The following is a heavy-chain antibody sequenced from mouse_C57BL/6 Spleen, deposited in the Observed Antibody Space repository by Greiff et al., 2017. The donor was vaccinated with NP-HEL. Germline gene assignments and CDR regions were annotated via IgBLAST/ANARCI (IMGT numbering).Heavy chain of an antibody. CDR3: ARREALLPAMDY. J-gene: IGHJ4*01. D-gene: IGHD1-2*01. Sequence: QVQLQQPGAELVKPGASVKLSCKASGYTFTSYWMHWVKQRPGQGLEWIGMIHPNSGSTNYNEKFKSKATLTVDKSSSTAYMQLSSLTSEDSAVYYGARREALLPAMDYWGQGTSVTVSS. CDR2: IHPNSGST. V-gene: IGHV1-64*01. CDR1: GYTFTSYW.